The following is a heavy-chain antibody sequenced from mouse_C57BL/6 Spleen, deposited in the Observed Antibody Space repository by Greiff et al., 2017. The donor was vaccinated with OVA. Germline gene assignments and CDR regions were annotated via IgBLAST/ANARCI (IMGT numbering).Heavy chain of an antibody. V-gene: IGHV1-54*01. CDR2: INPGSGGT. Sequence: QVQLQQSGAELVRPGTSVKVSCKASGYAFTNYLIEWVKQRPGQGLEWIGVINPGSGGTNYNEKFKGKATLTADKSSSTAYMQLSSLTSEDSAVYFCARRRLYGNPFAYWGQGTLVTVSA. CDR1: GYAFTNYL. D-gene: IGHD2-1*01. J-gene: IGHJ3*01. CDR3: ARRRLYGNPFAY.